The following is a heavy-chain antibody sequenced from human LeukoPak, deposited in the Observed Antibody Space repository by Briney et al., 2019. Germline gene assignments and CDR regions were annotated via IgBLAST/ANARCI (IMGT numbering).Heavy chain of an antibody. Sequence: ASVKVSCKASGYTFTSYDISWVRQAPGQGLEGMGGISAYNGNTNYAQKLQGRVTMTTDTSTSTAYMELRSLRSDDTAVYYCARSVRFGSTVGARTSLWGQGTLVTVSS. D-gene: IGHD1-26*01. CDR2: ISAYNGNT. J-gene: IGHJ4*02. CDR1: GYTFTSYD. CDR3: ARSVRFGSTVGARTSL. V-gene: IGHV1-18*01.